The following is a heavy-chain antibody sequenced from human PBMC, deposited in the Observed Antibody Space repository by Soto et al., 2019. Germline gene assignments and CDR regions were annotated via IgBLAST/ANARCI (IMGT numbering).Heavy chain of an antibody. CDR1: GGTFSSHT. Sequence: QVQLVQSGAEVKKPGSSVKVSCKASGGTFSSHTINWVRQAPGQGLEWMGRIIPILGITNYAQRFQGRVTTIADKFTRTADMEPSSPRSEDSAVYYCGIDGSRRVDYYYYDMDVWGQGTKVTVSS. J-gene: IGHJ6*02. CDR3: GIDGSRRVDYYYYDMDV. V-gene: IGHV1-69*08. D-gene: IGHD1-1*01. CDR2: IIPILGIT.